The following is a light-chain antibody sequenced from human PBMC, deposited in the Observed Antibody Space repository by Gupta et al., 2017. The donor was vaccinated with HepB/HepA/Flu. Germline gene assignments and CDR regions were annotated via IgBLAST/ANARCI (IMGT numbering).Light chain of an antibody. Sequence: DIQMTQSPSTLSASVGDRVTITCRASQSINSYLAWYQQKPGKAPKVLIYKASSLESGVPSRFSGSGFETEFTLTSSSLQPDDFATYYCQQYNSYASWTFGQGTKVEIK. CDR1: QSINSY. V-gene: IGKV1-5*03. J-gene: IGKJ1*01. CDR3: QQYNSYASWT. CDR2: KAS.